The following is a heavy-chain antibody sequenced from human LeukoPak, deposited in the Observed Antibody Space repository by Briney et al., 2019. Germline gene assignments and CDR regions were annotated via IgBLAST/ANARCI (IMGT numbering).Heavy chain of an antibody. J-gene: IGHJ3*02. CDR3: AGDPGYCSGGGCYTMPFDI. V-gene: IGHV3-21*01. Sequence: PGGSLRLSCAASGFTFSTCMNWVRQAPGKGLEWVSSISSNSRYIYYADSVKGRFTISRDNAKNSLYLQMSSLRAEDTAVYYCAGDPGYCSGGGCYTMPFDIWGQGTMVTVSS. CDR2: ISSNSRYI. CDR1: GFTFSTC. D-gene: IGHD2-15*01.